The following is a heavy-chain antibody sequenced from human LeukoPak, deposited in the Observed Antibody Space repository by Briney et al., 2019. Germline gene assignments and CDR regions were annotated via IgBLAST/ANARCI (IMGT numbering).Heavy chain of an antibody. CDR1: GFTFSSYG. CDR2: IKSKTDGGTT. CDR3: TTTPTKYYDFWSAYNDY. V-gene: IGHV3-15*07. D-gene: IGHD3-3*01. Sequence: PGGSLRLSCAASGFTFSSYGMHWVRQAPGKGLEWVGRIKSKTDGGTTDYAAPVKGRFTISRDDSKNTLYLQMNSLKTEDTAVYYCTTTPTKYYDFWSAYNDYWGQGTLVTVSS. J-gene: IGHJ4*02.